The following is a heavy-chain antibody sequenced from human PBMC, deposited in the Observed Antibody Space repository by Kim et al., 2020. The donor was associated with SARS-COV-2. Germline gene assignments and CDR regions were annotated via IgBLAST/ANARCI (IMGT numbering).Heavy chain of an antibody. CDR2: IYHSGST. D-gene: IGHD2-8*02. V-gene: IGHV4-59*01. CDR1: GGSIVSDY. CDR3: AILRAYCTGGVCYYYFDY. Sequence: SETLSLTCSVSGGSIVSDYWSWIRQPPGKGLEWIGHIYHSGSTNYNPSLKSRVIISVDMSKNQFSLTLSSVTAAARAIYYCAILRAYCTGGVCYYYFDY. J-gene: IGHJ4*01.